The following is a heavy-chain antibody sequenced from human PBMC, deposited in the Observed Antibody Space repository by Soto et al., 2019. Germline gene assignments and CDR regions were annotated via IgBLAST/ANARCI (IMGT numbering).Heavy chain of an antibody. V-gene: IGHV3-23*01. CDR2: ISGSGGST. CDR1: GFTFSSYA. CDR3: ARPDHVVVPAAYYYYGMDV. J-gene: IGHJ6*02. D-gene: IGHD2-2*01. Sequence: GGSLRLSCAASGFTFSSYAMSWVRQAPGKGLEWVSAISGSGGSTYYADSVKGRFTISGDNSKNTLYLQMNSLRAEDTAVYYCARPDHVVVPAAYYYYGMDVWGQGTTVTVS.